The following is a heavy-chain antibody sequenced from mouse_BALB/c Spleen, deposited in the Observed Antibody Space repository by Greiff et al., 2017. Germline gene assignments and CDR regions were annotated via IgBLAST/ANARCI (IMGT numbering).Heavy chain of an antibody. J-gene: IGHJ3*01. V-gene: IGHV7-3*02. Sequence: EVKVVESGGGLVQPGGSLRLSCATSGFTFTDYYMSWVRQPPGKALEWLGFIRNKANGYTTEYSASVKGRFTISRDNSQSILYLQMNTLRAEDSATYYCARDSYYMYDGAWFAYWGQGTLVTVSA. CDR3: ARDSYYMYDGAWFAY. CDR1: GFTFTDYY. D-gene: IGHD2-14*01. CDR2: IRNKANGYTT.